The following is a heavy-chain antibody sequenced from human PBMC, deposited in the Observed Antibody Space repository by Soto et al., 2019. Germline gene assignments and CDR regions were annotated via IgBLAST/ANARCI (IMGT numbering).Heavy chain of an antibody. CDR2: MNPNSGNT. V-gene: IGHV1-8*01. D-gene: IGHD2-2*01. CDR1: GYTFTSYD. J-gene: IGHJ6*02. CDR3: ARGDIVLVPAALYYYYGMDF. Sequence: ASVKVSCKASGYTFTSYDINWVRQATGQGLEWMGWMNPNSGNTGYAQKFQGRVTMTRNTSISTAYMELSSLRSEDTAVYYCARGDIVLVPAALYYYYGMDFWGQGTTVTVSS.